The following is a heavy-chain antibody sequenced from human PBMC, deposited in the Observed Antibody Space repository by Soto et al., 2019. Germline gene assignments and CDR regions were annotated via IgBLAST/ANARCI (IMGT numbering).Heavy chain of an antibody. Sequence: PSETLSLTCTVSGGSISSYYWSWIRQPPGKGLEWIGYIYYIGSTNYNPSLKSRVTISVDTSKRQFSLRLTSETAADTAVYYCARDGYDGSGSPYPAYWGPGTQVTVSS. CDR1: GGSISSYY. CDR3: ARDGYDGSGSPYPAY. D-gene: IGHD3-10*01. CDR2: IYYIGST. J-gene: IGHJ4*02. V-gene: IGHV4-59*01.